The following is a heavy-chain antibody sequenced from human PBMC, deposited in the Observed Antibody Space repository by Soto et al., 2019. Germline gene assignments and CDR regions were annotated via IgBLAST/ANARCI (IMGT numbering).Heavy chain of an antibody. CDR3: ARANVWNAGFFAINSFDP. CDR1: GGTFSSYA. Sequence: SVKVSCKASGGTFSSYAISWVRQAPGQGLEWMGGIIPIFGTANYAQKFQGRVTITADESTSTAYMELSSLRSEDTAVYYCARANVWNAGFFAINSFDPWGQGTLVTVSS. CDR2: IIPIFGTA. D-gene: IGHD1-1*01. J-gene: IGHJ5*02. V-gene: IGHV1-69*13.